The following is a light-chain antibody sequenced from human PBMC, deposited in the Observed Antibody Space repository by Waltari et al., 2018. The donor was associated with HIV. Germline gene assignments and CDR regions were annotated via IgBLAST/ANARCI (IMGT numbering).Light chain of an antibody. CDR3: QQYYSFPLT. CDR1: QGVSNF. Sequence: AIQMTQSPPSLSASTGDRVTITCRASQGVSNFLAWYQQKPGEAPKLLISAASTLQREVPSRFSGSGSVTDLSLTISCLQSEDFATYYCQQYYSFPLTFGGGSRVEVK. CDR2: AAS. V-gene: IGKV1-8*01. J-gene: IGKJ4*01.